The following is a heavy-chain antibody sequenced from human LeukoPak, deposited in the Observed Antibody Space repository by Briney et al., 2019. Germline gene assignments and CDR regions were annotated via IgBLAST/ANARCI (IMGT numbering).Heavy chain of an antibody. V-gene: IGHV3-23*01. CDR2: ISGSGGST. D-gene: IGHD1-1*01. Sequence: GGSLRLSCAASGFTFSSYAMSWVRQAPGKGLEWVSAISGSGGSTYYADSVKGRFTISRDNSKNTLYLQMNSLRVEDTAVYYCARHTGTTWGAFDYWGQGTLVTVSS. CDR1: GFTFSSYA. CDR3: ARHTGTTWGAFDY. J-gene: IGHJ4*02.